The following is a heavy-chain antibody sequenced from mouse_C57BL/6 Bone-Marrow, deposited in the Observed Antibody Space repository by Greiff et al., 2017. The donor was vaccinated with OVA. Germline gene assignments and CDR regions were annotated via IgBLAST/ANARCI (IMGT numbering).Heavy chain of an antibody. Sequence: QVQLQQPGAELVRPGSSVKLSCKASGYTFTSYWMHWVKQRPIQGLEWIGNIDPSDSETHYNQKFKDKATLTVDKSSSTAYMQLSSLTSEDSAVYYCARTPRQLRAMDYWGQGTSVTVSS. CDR3: ARTPRQLRAMDY. CDR2: IDPSDSET. D-gene: IGHD6-1*01. J-gene: IGHJ4*01. CDR1: GYTFTSYW. V-gene: IGHV1-52*01.